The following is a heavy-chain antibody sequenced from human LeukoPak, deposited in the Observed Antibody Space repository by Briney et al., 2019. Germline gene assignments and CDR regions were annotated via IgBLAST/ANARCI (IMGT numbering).Heavy chain of an antibody. CDR3: ARDGVGGVYGDYGYFDL. CDR1: GYTFTCYY. J-gene: IGHJ2*01. CDR2: INTNSGGT. D-gene: IGHD4-17*01. Sequence: GASVKVSCKASGYTFTCYYMHWVRQAPGQGLEWMGWINTNSGGTNYAQKFQGRVTMTRDTSISTAYMELSRLRSDDTAVYYCARDGVGGVYGDYGYFDLWGRGTLVTVS. V-gene: IGHV1-2*02.